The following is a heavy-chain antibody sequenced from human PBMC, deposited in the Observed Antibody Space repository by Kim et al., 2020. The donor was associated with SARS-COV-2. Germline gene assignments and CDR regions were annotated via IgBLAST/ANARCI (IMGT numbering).Heavy chain of an antibody. CDR3: AKGGGYYGSGSIDY. D-gene: IGHD3-10*01. V-gene: IGHV3-30*18. CDR2: ISYDGSNK. CDR1: GFTFSSYG. J-gene: IGHJ4*02. Sequence: GGSLRLSCAASGFTFSSYGMHWVRQAPGKGLEWVAVISYDGSNKYYADSVKGRFTISRDNSKNTLYLQMNSLRAEDTAVYYCAKGGGYYGSGSIDYWGQG.